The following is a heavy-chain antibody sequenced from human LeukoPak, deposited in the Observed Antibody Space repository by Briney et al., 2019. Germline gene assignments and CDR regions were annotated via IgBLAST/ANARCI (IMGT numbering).Heavy chain of an antibody. CDR3: AIQTYYYGSGSYYSTALDY. CDR2: INPSGGST. D-gene: IGHD3-10*01. V-gene: IGHV1-46*03. Sequence: ASVKVSCKASGYTFTSYYMHWVRPAPGQGLEWMGIINPSGGSTSYAQKFQGRVTMTRDTSTSTVYMELSSLRSEDTAVYYCAIQTYYYGSGSYYSTALDYWGQGTLVTVSS. J-gene: IGHJ4*02. CDR1: GYTFTSYY.